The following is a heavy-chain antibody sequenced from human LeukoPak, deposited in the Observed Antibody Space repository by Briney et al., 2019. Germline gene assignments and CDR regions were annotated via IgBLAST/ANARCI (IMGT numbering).Heavy chain of an antibody. CDR3: AKEDIVQPGSGWYPSFDY. J-gene: IGHJ4*02. CDR2: ISSDGSNK. D-gene: IGHD6-19*01. V-gene: IGHV3-30*18. Sequence: GGSLRLSCAASGFTFSNYGIHWVRQAPGKGLEWVVVISSDGSNKYYGDSVKGRFTISRDKSKNTVYLQMNSLRAEDTAVYYCAKEDIVQPGSGWYPSFDYWGRGTLVTVSS. CDR1: GFTFSNYG.